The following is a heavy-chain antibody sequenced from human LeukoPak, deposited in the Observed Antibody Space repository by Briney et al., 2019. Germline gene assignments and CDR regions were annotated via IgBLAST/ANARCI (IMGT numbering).Heavy chain of an antibody. CDR3: ARILWFGELYYFDY. J-gene: IGHJ4*02. CDR1: GGSISSYY. V-gene: IGHV4-4*07. D-gene: IGHD3-10*01. CDR2: IYTSGST. Sequence: SETLSLTCTVSGGSISSYYWSWIRQPAGKALEWIGCIYTSGSTNYNPSLKSRVTMSVDTSKNQFSLKLSSVTAADTAVYYCARILWFGELYYFDYWGQGTLVTVSS.